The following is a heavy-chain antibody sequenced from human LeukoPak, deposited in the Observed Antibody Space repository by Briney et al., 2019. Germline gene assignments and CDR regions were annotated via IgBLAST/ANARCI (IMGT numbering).Heavy chain of an antibody. CDR1: GYTFTSYG. J-gene: IGHJ6*03. CDR2: ISAYNGNT. CDR3: ARDPTPISKVGIGGYYYYMDG. V-gene: IGHV1-18*01. D-gene: IGHD3-16*01. Sequence: VKVSCKASGYTFTSYGISWVRQAPGQGREWMGWISAYNGNTNYAQKLQGRVTMTTDTSPSTAYMELRSMTSDDTAVYYCARDPTPISKVGIGGYYYYMDGWGKGTTVTVSS.